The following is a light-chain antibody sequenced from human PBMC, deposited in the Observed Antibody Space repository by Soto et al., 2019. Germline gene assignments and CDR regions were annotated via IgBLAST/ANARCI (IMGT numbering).Light chain of an antibody. V-gene: IGLV2-18*02. Sequence: QSALTQPPSVSGSPGQSVTISCTGTSSHVGSYNRVSWYQQPPGTAHKLIIYEVRQRPSGVPERCSGSNSGNSAALTISGLQAEDEDDYSCSSYTSSSAWVFGGGTKLTVL. CDR2: EVR. CDR1: SSHVGSYNR. CDR3: SSYTSSSAWV. J-gene: IGLJ2*01.